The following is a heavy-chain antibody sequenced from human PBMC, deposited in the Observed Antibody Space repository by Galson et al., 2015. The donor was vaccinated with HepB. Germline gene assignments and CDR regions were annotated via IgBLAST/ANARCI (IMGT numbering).Heavy chain of an antibody. CDR2: INHSGST. Sequence: SETLSLTCAVYGGSFSGYYWSWIRQPPGKGLEWIGEINHSGSTNYNPSLKSRVTISVDTSKNQFSLKLSSVTAADTAVYYCASVYSGYDDDYLDPSEGDAFDIWGQGTMVTVSS. CDR1: GGSFSGYY. J-gene: IGHJ3*02. CDR3: ASVYSGYDDDYLDPSEGDAFDI. V-gene: IGHV4-34*01. D-gene: IGHD5-12*01.